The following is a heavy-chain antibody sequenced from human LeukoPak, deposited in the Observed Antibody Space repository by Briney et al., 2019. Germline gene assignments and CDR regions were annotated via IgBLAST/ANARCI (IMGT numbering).Heavy chain of an antibody. CDR3: AKFGVRGCNSSTRCYTSFFYYGMDV. Sequence: GESLKISCKGSGYRFLDYWIGWVRQMPGKGPELMGLIFPHDSDTKYSPSFEGQVTISVDKSVSTAYVQWGSLRASDTAIYYCAKFGVRGCNSSTRCYTSFFYYGMDVWGQGTTVTVSS. CDR2: IFPHDSDT. D-gene: IGHD2-2*02. J-gene: IGHJ6*02. CDR1: GYRFLDYW. V-gene: IGHV5-51*01.